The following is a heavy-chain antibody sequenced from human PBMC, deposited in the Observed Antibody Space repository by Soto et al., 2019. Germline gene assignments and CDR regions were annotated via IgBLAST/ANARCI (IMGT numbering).Heavy chain of an antibody. Sequence: GSLRLSCAASGFTFSSYEMNWVRQAPGKGLEGGSYISSSGSTIYYADSVRGRFTLSRDNAKNSLYLQMNSLRAEDTAVYYCARSPGGSGYCEPYYFDYWGQGTLVTVSS. CDR3: ARSPGGSGYCEPYYFDY. CDR2: ISSSGSTI. V-gene: IGHV3-48*03. J-gene: IGHJ4*02. D-gene: IGHD3-22*01. CDR1: GFTFSSYE.